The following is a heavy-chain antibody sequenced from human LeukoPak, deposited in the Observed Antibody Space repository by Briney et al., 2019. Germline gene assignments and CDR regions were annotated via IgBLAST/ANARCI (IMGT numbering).Heavy chain of an antibody. D-gene: IGHD3-10*01. CDR1: GFTFSSYG. V-gene: IGHV3-30*02. Sequence: RTGGSLRLSCAASGFTFSSYGMHWVRQAPGKGLEWVAFIRYDGSNKYYADSVKGRFTISRDNSKNTLYLQMNSLRAEDTAVYYCAKDEVDYPFGTFDYWGQGTLVTVSS. J-gene: IGHJ4*02. CDR3: AKDEVDYPFGTFDY. CDR2: IRYDGSNK.